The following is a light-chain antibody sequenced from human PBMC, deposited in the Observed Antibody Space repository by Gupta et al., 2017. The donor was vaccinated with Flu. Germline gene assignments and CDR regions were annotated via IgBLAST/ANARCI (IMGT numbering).Light chain of an antibody. V-gene: IGLV1-44*01. CDR3: AVWDGSVNNWV. CDR2: SDN. J-gene: IGLJ3*02. Sequence: RSNIGTNPVHFYQQLQGTAPKLLIYSDNQQNSGVPDRLSGSKSGPSASLAVSGLQSEDEADYYCAVWDGSVNNWVFGGGTSLTVL. CDR1: RSNIGTNP.